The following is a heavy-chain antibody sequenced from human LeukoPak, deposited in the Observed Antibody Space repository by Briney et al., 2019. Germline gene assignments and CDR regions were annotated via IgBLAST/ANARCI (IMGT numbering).Heavy chain of an antibody. J-gene: IGHJ3*02. Sequence: GGSLRLSCAASGFTFSDYWMSWVRQAPGKGLELVASINQDGSDKYFADSLKGRFTVSRDNAKSSLYLQLNSLRAEDAAVCYCAREGKRRLARDAFDIWGQGTMVTVSS. V-gene: IGHV3-7*01. CDR1: GFTFSDYW. CDR2: INQDGSDK. CDR3: AREGKRRLARDAFDI. D-gene: IGHD1-1*01.